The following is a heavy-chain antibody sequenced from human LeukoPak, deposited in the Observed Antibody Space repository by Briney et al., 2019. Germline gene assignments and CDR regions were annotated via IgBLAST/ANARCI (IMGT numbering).Heavy chain of an antibody. CDR2: IYHSGST. D-gene: IGHD1-7*01. Sequence: PSQTLSLTCAVSGGSISSGGYSWSWIRQPPGKGLEWIGYIYHSGSTYYNPSLKGRVTISVDRSKNQFSLKLSSVTAADTAVCYCARGNSRYYYYGMDVWGKGTTVTVSS. J-gene: IGHJ6*04. CDR1: GGSISSGGYS. CDR3: ARGNSRYYYYGMDV. V-gene: IGHV4-30-2*01.